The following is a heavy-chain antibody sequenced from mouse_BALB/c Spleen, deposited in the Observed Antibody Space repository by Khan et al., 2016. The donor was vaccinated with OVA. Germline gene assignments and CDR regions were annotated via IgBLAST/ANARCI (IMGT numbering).Heavy chain of an antibody. J-gene: IGHJ4*01. D-gene: IGHD2-14*01. CDR3: ARAYYRYDGYYAMDY. V-gene: IGHV2-6-4*01. CDR2: IWGGGGT. Sequence: VQLVESGPGLVAPSQSLSSTCTVSGFSLSRYDIHWVRQPPGKGLEWLGVIWGGGGTDYNSTLKSRLSISKDNSKSQVFLKMNSLQTDDTAMYYCARAYYRYDGYYAMDYWGQGTSGTVSS. CDR1: GFSLSRYD.